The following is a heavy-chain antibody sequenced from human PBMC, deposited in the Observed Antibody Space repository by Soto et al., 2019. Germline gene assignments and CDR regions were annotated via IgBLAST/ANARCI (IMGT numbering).Heavy chain of an antibody. CDR1: GFSLNSRGVG. D-gene: IGHD3-9*01. CDR2: VYWDDDK. Sequence: SGPTLVNPTQTLTLTCTFSGFSLNSRGVGVGWVRQPPGKALEWLAIVYWDDDKRYRPSLRSRLSIRKDTPKNQVVLTLTNTDPVDTATYYCVHRGPVDETGMGFDFWGQGSLVTISS. V-gene: IGHV2-5*02. CDR3: VHRGPVDETGMGFDF. J-gene: IGHJ4*02.